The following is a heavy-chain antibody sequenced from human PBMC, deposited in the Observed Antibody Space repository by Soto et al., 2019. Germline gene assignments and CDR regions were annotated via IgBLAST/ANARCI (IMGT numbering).Heavy chain of an antibody. D-gene: IGHD2-15*01. CDR1: GGSISSYY. J-gene: IGHJ4*02. Sequence: SETLSLTCTVSGGSISSYYWSWIRQPPGKGLEWIGYIYYSGSTNYNPSLKSRLTITKDTSKNQVVLTMTNMDPVDTATYYCALSSRVVVAATYSTWYFDYWGQGTLVTVSS. V-gene: IGHV4-59*01. CDR2: IYYSGST. CDR3: ALSSRVVVAATYSTWYFDY.